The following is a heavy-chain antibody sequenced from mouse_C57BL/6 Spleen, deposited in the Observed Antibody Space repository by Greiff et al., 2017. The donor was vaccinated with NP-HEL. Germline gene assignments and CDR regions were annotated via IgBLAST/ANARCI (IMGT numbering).Heavy chain of an antibody. CDR2: IDPSDSYT. CDR3: ARSYGNYEGDAMDY. V-gene: IGHV1-69*01. J-gene: IGHJ4*01. CDR1: GYTFTSYW. D-gene: IGHD2-1*01. Sequence: VQLQQSGAELVMPGASVKLSCKASGYTFTSYWMHWVKQRPGQGLEWIGEIDPSDSYTNYNQKFKGKSTLTVDKSSSTAYMQLSSLTSEDSAVYYCARSYGNYEGDAMDYWGQGTSVTVSS.